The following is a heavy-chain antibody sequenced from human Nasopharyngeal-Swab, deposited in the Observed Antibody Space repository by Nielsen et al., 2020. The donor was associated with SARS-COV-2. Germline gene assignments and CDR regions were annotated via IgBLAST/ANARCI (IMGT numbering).Heavy chain of an antibody. D-gene: IGHD3-3*01. J-gene: IGHJ5*02. CDR3: AKDEAYYDFWSGTGVFGWFDP. Sequence: GGSPQISCAASGFTFYCYAMSWVRQALGKGVEWFVAISGSGGSTYYADSVNGRFTISRDNSKNTLYLQMNSLRAEDTAVYYCAKDEAYYDFWSGTGVFGWFDPWGQGTLVTVSS. CDR2: ISGSGGST. CDR1: GFTFYCYA. V-gene: IGHV3-23*01.